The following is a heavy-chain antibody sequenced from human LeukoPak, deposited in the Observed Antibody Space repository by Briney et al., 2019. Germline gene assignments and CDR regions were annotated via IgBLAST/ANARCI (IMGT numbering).Heavy chain of an antibody. D-gene: IGHD3-22*01. CDR2: ISVGSNYI. Sequence: GGSLRLSCAASGYTFSSYSINWVRQAPGKGLEWVSSISVGSNYIYYADSVRGRFGISRDDARNSLYLQMDSLRGDDTAVYYCARLRRNSDRSGYYYYYDYWGQGTLVTVSS. CDR3: ARLRRNSDRSGYYYYYDY. J-gene: IGHJ4*02. CDR1: GYTFSSYS. V-gene: IGHV3-21*01.